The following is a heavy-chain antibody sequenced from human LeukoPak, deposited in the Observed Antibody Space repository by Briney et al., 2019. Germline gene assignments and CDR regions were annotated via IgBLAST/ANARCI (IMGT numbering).Heavy chain of an antibody. CDR2: IYYSGST. CDR3: ARSNLNYGSGLPDY. Sequence: PSETLSLTCTVSGGSISSYYWSWIRQPPGMGLEWIGYIYYSGSTNYNPSLKSRVTISVDTSKNQFSLKLSSVTAADTAVYYCARSNLNYGSGLPDYWGQGTLVTVSS. D-gene: IGHD3-10*01. CDR1: GGSISSYY. V-gene: IGHV4-59*08. J-gene: IGHJ4*02.